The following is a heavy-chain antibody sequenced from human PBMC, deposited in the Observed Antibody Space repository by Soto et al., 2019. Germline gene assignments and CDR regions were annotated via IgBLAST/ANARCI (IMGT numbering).Heavy chain of an antibody. V-gene: IGHV1-18*01. CDR1: GYTFTSYG. CDR3: ARGRYGDY. D-gene: IGHD1-1*01. J-gene: IGHJ4*02. Sequence: QVHLVQSGAEVKKPGASVKVSCKASGYTFTSYGITWVRQAPGQGLEWMGWISAHNGNTDYAQKLQGRVIVTRDTSTSAAYMELRSMRSDDTAVYYCARGRYGDYWGQGALVTVSS. CDR2: ISAHNGNT.